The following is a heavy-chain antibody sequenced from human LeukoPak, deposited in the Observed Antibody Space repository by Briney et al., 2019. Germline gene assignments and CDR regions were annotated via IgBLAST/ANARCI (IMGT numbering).Heavy chain of an antibody. V-gene: IGHV3-48*03. Sequence: GGSLRLSCAASGFTFSTSEMNWVRQAPGKGLEWLSYISPSGSSIYYADSVKGRFTISRDNAKNSLSLQMSSLRAEDTAVYHCATVGRSTRPGYWGHGALVTVYS. D-gene: IGHD6-6*01. J-gene: IGHJ4*01. CDR3: ATVGRSTRPGY. CDR1: GFTFSTSE. CDR2: ISPSGSSI.